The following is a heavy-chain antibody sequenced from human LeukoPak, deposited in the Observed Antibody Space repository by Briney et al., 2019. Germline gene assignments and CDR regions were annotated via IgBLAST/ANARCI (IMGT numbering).Heavy chain of an antibody. V-gene: IGHV4-4*07. CDR3: AGYCSSTSCYLWDAFDI. CDR2: IYTSGST. Sequence: SETLSLTCTVSGGSISSYYWSWIRQPAGKGLEWIGRIYTSGSTNYNPSLKSRVTMSVDTSKNQFSLKLSSVTAADTAVYYCAGYCSSTSCYLWDAFDIWGQGTMVTVSS. J-gene: IGHJ3*02. D-gene: IGHD2-2*01. CDR1: GGSISSYY.